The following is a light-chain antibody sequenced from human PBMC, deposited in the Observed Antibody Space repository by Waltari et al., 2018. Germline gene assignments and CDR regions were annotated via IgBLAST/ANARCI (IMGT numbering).Light chain of an antibody. Sequence: QTIPTQPHSASGTPGQRVTVSCSGDNSNIGKNTVNWYQQLPGTAPKLLIYRDNQPRSGFPDRSSGSRSVTSASLAISGLRPDDEASYYCATWDDRQSGVVFGGGTTLTVL. V-gene: IGLV1-44*01. CDR2: RDN. CDR3: ATWDDRQSGVV. J-gene: IGLJ2*01. CDR1: NSNIGKNT.